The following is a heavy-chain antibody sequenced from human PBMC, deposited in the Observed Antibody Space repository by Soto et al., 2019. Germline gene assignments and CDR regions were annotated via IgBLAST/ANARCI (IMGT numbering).Heavy chain of an antibody. J-gene: IGHJ5*02. V-gene: IGHV4-30-2*01. CDR1: GCSSSSGGYS. Sequence: PSETLSLTCAFSGCSSSSGGYSWSWIRQPPGKGLEWIGYIYHSGSTYYNPSLKSRVTISVDRSKNQFSLKLSSVTAADTAVYYCARVPGPWGQGTLVTVSS. CDR2: IYHSGST. CDR3: ARVPGP.